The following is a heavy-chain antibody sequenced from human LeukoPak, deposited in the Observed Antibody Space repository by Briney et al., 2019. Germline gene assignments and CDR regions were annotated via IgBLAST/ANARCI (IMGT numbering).Heavy chain of an antibody. Sequence: SETLSLTCTVSGGSISGGDYYWSWIRQPPGEGLEWIAYIYYTGSTYYNPSLKSRVTIAADTSKNQFSLKLRSVTPADTAVYYCARLQGRAMTIGYSKLYYFDSWGQGTLVTVSS. CDR3: ARLQGRAMTIGYSKLYYFDS. CDR2: IYYTGST. J-gene: IGHJ4*02. V-gene: IGHV4-30-4*01. D-gene: IGHD3-22*01. CDR1: GGSISGGDYY.